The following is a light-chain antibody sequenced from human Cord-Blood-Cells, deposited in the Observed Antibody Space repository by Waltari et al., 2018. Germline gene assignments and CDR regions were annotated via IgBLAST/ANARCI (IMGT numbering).Light chain of an antibody. CDR1: QGISSY. Sequence: AIRMTQSPSSFSASTGDRVTITCRASQGISSYLAWSQQKPGQAPKLLICDASTLQSGVPSRFSGSGSGTDFTLTISCLQSEDCATYYCQQYYSYPYTFGQGTKLEIK. CDR2: DAS. V-gene: IGKV1-8*01. CDR3: QQYYSYPYT. J-gene: IGKJ2*01.